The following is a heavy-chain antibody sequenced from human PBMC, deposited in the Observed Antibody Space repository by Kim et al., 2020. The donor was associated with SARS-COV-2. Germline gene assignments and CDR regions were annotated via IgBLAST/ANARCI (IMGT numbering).Heavy chain of an antibody. V-gene: IGHV3-33*01. CDR3: ARVDPGRKRYCSSTSCYTSYYYYYGMDV. Sequence: GGSLRLSCAASGFTFSSYGMHWVRQAPGKGLEWVAVIWYDGSNKYYADSVKGRFTISRDNSKNTLYLQMNSLRAEDTAVYYCARVDPGRKRYCSSTSCYTSYYYYYGMDVWGQGTTVTVSS. CDR1: GFTFSSYG. CDR2: IWYDGSNK. J-gene: IGHJ6*02. D-gene: IGHD2-2*02.